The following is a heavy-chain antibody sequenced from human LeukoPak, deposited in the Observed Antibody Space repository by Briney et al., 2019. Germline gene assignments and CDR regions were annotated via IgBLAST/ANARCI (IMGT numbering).Heavy chain of an antibody. V-gene: IGHV4-4*02. CDR2: IYHSGST. CDR3: ARTTEGGYTYDYFYYYYMDV. Sequence: NPSGTLSLTCAVSGGSISSSNWWSWVRQPPGKGLEWIGEIYHSGSTNYNPSLRSRVTISVDKSKNQFSLKLSSVTAADTAVYYCARTTEGGYTYDYFYYYYMDVWGKGTTVTISS. J-gene: IGHJ6*03. CDR1: GGSISSSNW. D-gene: IGHD5-18*01.